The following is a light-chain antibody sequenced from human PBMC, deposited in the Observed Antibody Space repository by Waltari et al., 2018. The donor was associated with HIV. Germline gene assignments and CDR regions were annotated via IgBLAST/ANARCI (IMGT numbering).Light chain of an antibody. Sequence: QSALTQPASVSGSPGQSITIPCAGSSSAVGGSNFVSWYQQHPGKAPKLMVYEVSNRPSGVSNRFSGSKSGNTASLTISGLQAEDEAVYYCSSYTTTSNVELFGGGTKLTVL. CDR3: SSYTTTSNVEL. V-gene: IGLV2-14*01. J-gene: IGLJ2*01. CDR2: EVS. CDR1: SSAVGGSNF.